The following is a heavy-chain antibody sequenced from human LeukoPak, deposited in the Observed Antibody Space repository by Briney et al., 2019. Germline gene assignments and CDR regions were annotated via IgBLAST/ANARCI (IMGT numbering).Heavy chain of an antibody. CDR1: GYTFTGYY. J-gene: IGHJ3*02. D-gene: IGHD2-21*02. CDR3: ARWRAYCGGDCYYDAFDI. Sequence: ASVKVSCKASGYTFTGYYMHWVRQAPGQGLEWMGWINPNSGGTNYAQKFQGRVTMTRDTSISTAYMELSRLRSDDTAVYYCARWRAYCGGDCYYDAFDIWGQGTMVTVSS. V-gene: IGHV1-2*02. CDR2: INPNSGGT.